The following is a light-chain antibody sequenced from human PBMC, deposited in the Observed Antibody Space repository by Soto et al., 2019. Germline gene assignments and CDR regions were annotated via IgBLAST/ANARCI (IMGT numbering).Light chain of an antibody. CDR1: QSVSSN. CDR2: GAS. J-gene: IGKJ1*01. Sequence: EIVMTHSPATLSVSPGERATLSCRASQSVSSNLAWYQQKPGQAPRLLIYGASTRATGIPARFSGSGSGTEFTLSISSLQSEDFAVYYCQQYNNWPFVTFGQGTKVDIK. V-gene: IGKV3-15*01. CDR3: QQYNNWPFVT.